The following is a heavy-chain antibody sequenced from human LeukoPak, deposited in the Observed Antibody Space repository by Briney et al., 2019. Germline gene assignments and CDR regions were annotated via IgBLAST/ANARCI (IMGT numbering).Heavy chain of an antibody. CDR3: AGNYGPYYFDY. V-gene: IGHV3-33*01. CDR1: GFTFSNYG. CDR2: IWYDGSNR. J-gene: IGHJ4*02. D-gene: IGHD3-10*01. Sequence: GGSLRLSCAASGFTFSNYGMHWVRQAPGKGLEWVAVIWYDGSNRYYADSVKGRFTISRDNSKNTLYLQMNSLRAEDTAVYYCAGNYGPYYFDYWGQGTLVTVSS.